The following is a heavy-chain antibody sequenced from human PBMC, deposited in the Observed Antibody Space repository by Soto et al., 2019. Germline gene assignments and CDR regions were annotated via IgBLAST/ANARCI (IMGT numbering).Heavy chain of an antibody. CDR2: ISTSGATR. V-gene: IGHV3-48*02. Sequence: ESGGGLVQPGGSLRLSCVASGFTFSTDSMNWVRQAPGRGLEWVAHISTSGATRYYADSVKGRFTISRDNAKTSLYLQMDSLRNEDTAVYYCARFLGSGFDYWGQGTLVTVSS. J-gene: IGHJ4*02. CDR3: ARFLGSGFDY. D-gene: IGHD6-19*01. CDR1: GFTFSTDS.